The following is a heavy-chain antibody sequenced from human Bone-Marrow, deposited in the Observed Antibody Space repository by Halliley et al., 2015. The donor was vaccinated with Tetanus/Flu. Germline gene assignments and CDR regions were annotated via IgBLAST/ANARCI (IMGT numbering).Heavy chain of an antibody. V-gene: IGHV4-34*12. D-gene: IGHD3-3*01. CDR2: IFQRGNT. Sequence: KGLEWIGEIFQRGNTNYNPSLKSRVTISLDRSKNPFSLSLTSVTSADTAVYYCVANGFYSLDYWGQGTLVSVSS. J-gene: IGHJ4*02. CDR3: VANGFYSLDY.